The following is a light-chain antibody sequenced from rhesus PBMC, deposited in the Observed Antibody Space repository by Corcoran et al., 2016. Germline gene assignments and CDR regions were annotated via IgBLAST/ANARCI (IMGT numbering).Light chain of an antibody. Sequence: QAALTQPRSVSGSPGQSVTISCTGTSSDIGGYKYVSWYQQQPGTAPKLLIYVVTQRPSGVSDRFSGSKSGNTASLTISGIQAEDAADYYCSSHVVYKTFFGSGTRLSVL. V-gene: IGLV2-32*02. CDR1: SSDIGGYKY. J-gene: IGLJ1*01. CDR2: VVT. CDR3: SSHVVYKTF.